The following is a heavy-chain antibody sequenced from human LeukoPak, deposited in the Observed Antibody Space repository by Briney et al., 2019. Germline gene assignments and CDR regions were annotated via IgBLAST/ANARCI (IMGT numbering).Heavy chain of an antibody. J-gene: IGHJ6*03. CDR3: TRLISVPGTTYMDV. V-gene: IGHV3-49*03. D-gene: IGHD2/OR15-2a*01. CDR2: IRSKAYGGTT. CDR1: GFTFGGYV. Sequence: GGSLRLSCTASGFTFGGYVMSWFRQAPGKGLEWISFIRSKAYGGTTEYAASVKGRFTILRDDSKSIAYLQMNSLKTEDTAVYYCTRLISVPGTTYMDVWGRGTTVTVSS.